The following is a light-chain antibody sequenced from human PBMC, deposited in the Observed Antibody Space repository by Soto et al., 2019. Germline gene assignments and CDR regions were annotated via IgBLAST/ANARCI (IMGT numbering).Light chain of an antibody. CDR2: DAS. J-gene: IGKJ1*01. CDR3: QQRRNWPPT. Sequence: EIVLTQSPATLSLSPGERATLSCRASQSVSSYLAWYQQNPGQAPRLLIYDASNRATGIPARFSGSGSGTHFTLTISSLAPEDFAVYYCQQRRNWPPTFGQGTKVEIK. CDR1: QSVSSY. V-gene: IGKV3-11*01.